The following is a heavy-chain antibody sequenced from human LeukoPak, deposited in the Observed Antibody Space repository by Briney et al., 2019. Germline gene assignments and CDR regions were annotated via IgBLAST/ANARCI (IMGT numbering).Heavy chain of an antibody. Sequence: PSETLSLTCTVSGGSISSYYWSWIRQPPGKGLEWIGYIYYSGSTNYNPSLKSRVTISVDTSKNQFSLKLSSVTAADTVVYYCASADTAMVHYYWGQGTLVTVSS. CDR2: IYYSGST. J-gene: IGHJ4*02. V-gene: IGHV4-59*01. CDR1: GGSISSYY. D-gene: IGHD5-18*01. CDR3: ASADTAMVHYY.